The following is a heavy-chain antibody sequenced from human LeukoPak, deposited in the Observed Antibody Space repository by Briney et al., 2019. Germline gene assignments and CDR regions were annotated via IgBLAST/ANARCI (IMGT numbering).Heavy chain of an antibody. V-gene: IGHV3-74*01. CDR1: GFTFSSYW. J-gene: IGHJ4*02. Sequence: GGSLRLSCAASGFTFSSYWMHWVRQAPGKGLVWVSRINSDGSSTSYADSVKGRFTISRDNSKNTLYLQMNSLRGEDTAVYYCAKDGQVNQPDRLFTDWGQGTLVIVS. D-gene: IGHD1-14*01. CDR3: AKDGQVNQPDRLFTD. CDR2: INSDGSST.